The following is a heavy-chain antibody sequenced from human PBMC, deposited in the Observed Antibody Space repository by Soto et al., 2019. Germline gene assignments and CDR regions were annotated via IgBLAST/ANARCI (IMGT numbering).Heavy chain of an antibody. V-gene: IGHV4-38-2*01. J-gene: IGHJ4*02. CDR2: IYRSGTT. CDR3: ARTHRGFYYSVFTH. Sequence: SETLCPTCVVSNFSISSGYYWGWIRQSPGKGLEWIASIYRSGTTSYNPSLKSRVTISVDPSKNQFSLMLTAVTAADTVVYYCARTHRGFYYSVFTHWGRG. D-gene: IGHD1-26*01. CDR1: NFSISSGYY.